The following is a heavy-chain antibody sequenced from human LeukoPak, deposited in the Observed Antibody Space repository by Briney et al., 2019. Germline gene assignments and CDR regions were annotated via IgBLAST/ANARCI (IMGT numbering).Heavy chain of an antibody. V-gene: IGHV3-7*01. Sequence: GGSLRLSCAASGFTFSSYWMSWVRQAPGKGLEWVANIKQDGSEKYYVDSVKGRFTISRDNAKNSLYLQMNSLRAEDTAVYYCARDWGLRLGELSSYYFDYWGQGTLVTVSS. CDR3: ARDWGLRLGELSSYYFDY. D-gene: IGHD3-16*02. J-gene: IGHJ4*02. CDR2: IKQDGSEK. CDR1: GFTFSSYW.